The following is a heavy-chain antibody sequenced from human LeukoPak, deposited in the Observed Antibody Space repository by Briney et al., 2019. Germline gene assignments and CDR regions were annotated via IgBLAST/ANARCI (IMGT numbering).Heavy chain of an antibody. V-gene: IGHV3-49*04. J-gene: IGHJ3*02. Sequence: GGSLRLSCTASGFTFGDYAMSWVRQAPGKGLEWVGFIRSKAYGGTTEYAASVKGRFTISRDDSKSIAYLQMNSLKTEDTAVYYCTRGGHPATLDAFDIWGQGTMVTVSS. D-gene: IGHD3-16*01. CDR2: IRSKAYGGTT. CDR3: TRGGHPATLDAFDI. CDR1: GFTFGDYA.